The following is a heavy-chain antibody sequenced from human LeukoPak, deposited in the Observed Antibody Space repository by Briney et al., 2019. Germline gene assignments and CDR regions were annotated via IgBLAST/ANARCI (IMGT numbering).Heavy chain of an antibody. CDR3: ARERATYYDYVWGSYRYIDP. J-gene: IGHJ5*02. CDR1: GFTFSSYA. V-gene: IGHV3-30-3*01. Sequence: GGSLRLSCAASGFTFSSYAMHWVRQAPGKGLEWVAVISYDGSNKYYADSVKGRFTISRDNSKNTLYLQMNSLRAEDTAVYYCARERATYYDYVWGSYRYIDPWGQGTLVTVSS. CDR2: ISYDGSNK. D-gene: IGHD3-16*02.